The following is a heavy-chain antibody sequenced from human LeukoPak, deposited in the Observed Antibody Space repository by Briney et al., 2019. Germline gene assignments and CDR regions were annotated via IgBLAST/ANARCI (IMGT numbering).Heavy chain of an antibody. J-gene: IGHJ5*02. CDR2: IYYSGST. CDR3: ARLSYSSSSCWFDP. D-gene: IGHD6-6*01. Sequence: SQTLSFTCTVSGGSISSGDYYWSWIRQPPGKGLEWIGYIYYSGSTYYNPSLKSRVTISVDTSKNQFSLKLSSVTAADTAVYYCARLSYSSSSCWFDPWGQGTLVTVSS. V-gene: IGHV4-30-4*08. CDR1: GGSISSGDYY.